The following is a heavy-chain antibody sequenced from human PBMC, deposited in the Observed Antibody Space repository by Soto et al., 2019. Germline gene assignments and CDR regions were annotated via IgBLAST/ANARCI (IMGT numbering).Heavy chain of an antibody. D-gene: IGHD3-10*01. CDR3: ARDLESRLWFGDAFDI. J-gene: IGHJ3*02. CDR2: IIAYNGNT. V-gene: IGHV1-18*01. CDR1: VYTFTSYG. Sequence: ALVKVSCKASVYTFTSYGISWVRQAPGQGLEWMGWIIAYNGNTNYAQKLQGRVTMTTDTSTSTAYMELRSLRSDDTAVYYCARDLESRLWFGDAFDIWGQGTMVTVSS.